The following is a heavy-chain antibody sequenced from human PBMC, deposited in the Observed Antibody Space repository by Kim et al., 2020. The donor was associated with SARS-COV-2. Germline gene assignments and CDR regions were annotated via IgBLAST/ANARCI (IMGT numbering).Heavy chain of an antibody. CDR3: ARGDWGIVATTNYYYYGMDV. CDR1: GFTFSSYA. D-gene: IGHD5-12*01. Sequence: GGSLRLSCAASGFTFSSYAMHWVRQAPGKGLEWVAVISYDGSNKYYADSVKGRFTISRDNSKNTLYLQMNSLRAEDTAVYYCARGDWGIVATTNYYYYGMDVWGQGTTVTVSS. J-gene: IGHJ6*02. V-gene: IGHV3-30*04. CDR2: ISYDGSNK.